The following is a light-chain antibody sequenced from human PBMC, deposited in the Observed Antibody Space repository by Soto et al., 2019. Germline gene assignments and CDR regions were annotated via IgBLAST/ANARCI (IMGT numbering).Light chain of an antibody. Sequence: QSVLTQPVSVSGSPGQSITTSCTGTSSDVGAYNYVSWYQQHPGEAPKFMIFDVSNRPSGVSNRFSGSKSGNTASLTISGLQAEDEADYYCTSYTSSGTYVFGTGTKVTVL. CDR1: SSDVGAYNY. CDR3: TSYTSSGTYV. CDR2: DVS. V-gene: IGLV2-14*01. J-gene: IGLJ1*01.